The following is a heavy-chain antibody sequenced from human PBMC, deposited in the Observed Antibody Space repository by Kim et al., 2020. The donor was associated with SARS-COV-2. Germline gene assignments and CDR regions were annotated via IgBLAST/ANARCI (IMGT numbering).Heavy chain of an antibody. J-gene: IGHJ4*02. CDR1: GFTFSSYE. CDR2: ISSSSDTI. D-gene: IGHD5-18*01. CDR3: ARRRGYSYGYPTDY. V-gene: IGHV3-48*03. Sequence: GGSLRLSCAASGFTFSSYEMNWVRQAPGKGLEWVSYISSSSDTIKYADSVKGRFTVSRDNAKNSLYLQINSLRAEDTAVYYCARRRGYSYGYPTDYWGQG.